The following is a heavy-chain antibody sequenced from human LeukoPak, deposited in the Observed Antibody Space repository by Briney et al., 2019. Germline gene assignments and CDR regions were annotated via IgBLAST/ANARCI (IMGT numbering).Heavy chain of an antibody. CDR1: GGSISSGDYY. V-gene: IGHV4-30-4*01. CDR3: ASYGSGTYYFDY. D-gene: IGHD3-10*01. Sequence: SQTLSLTCTVSGGSISSGDYYWSWIRQPPGKGLEWIGYIYYSGSTYYNPSLKSRVTISVDTSKNQFSLKLSSVTAADTAVYYCASYGSGTYYFDYWGQGTLVTVSS. CDR2: IYYSGST. J-gene: IGHJ4*02.